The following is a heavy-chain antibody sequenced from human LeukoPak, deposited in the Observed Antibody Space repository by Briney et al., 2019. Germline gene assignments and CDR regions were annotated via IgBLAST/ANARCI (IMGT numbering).Heavy chain of an antibody. Sequence: GGSLRLSCAASGFTFSSYAMSWVRQAPGKGLEWVSAISGSGGSTYYADSVKCRFTISRDNSKNTLYLQMNSLRAEDTAVYYCAKDRYCSSTSCSAFDIWGQGTMVTVSS. CDR1: GFTFSSYA. J-gene: IGHJ3*02. CDR3: AKDRYCSSTSCSAFDI. D-gene: IGHD2-2*01. V-gene: IGHV3-23*01. CDR2: ISGSGGST.